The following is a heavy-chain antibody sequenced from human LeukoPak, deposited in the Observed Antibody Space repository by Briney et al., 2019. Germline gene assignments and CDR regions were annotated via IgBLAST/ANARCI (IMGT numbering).Heavy chain of an antibody. Sequence: ASVKVSCKVSGYTLTELSMHWVRQAPGKGLEWMGGFDPEDGETIYAQKFQGRVTMTEDTSTDTAYMELSSLRSEDTAVYYCATDLQTTGRSDYWGQGTLVTVSS. CDR3: ATDLQTTGRSDY. D-gene: IGHD4-17*01. CDR2: FDPEDGET. V-gene: IGHV1-24*01. CDR1: GYTLTELS. J-gene: IGHJ4*02.